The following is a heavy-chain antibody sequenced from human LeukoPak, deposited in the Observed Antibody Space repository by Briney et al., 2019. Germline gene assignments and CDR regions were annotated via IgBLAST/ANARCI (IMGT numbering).Heavy chain of an antibody. Sequence: PGGSLRLSCAASGFPFTIAWMSWVRQAPGNGLEWIGRIRSKNDGGTTDYAAPMKGKFTISRDDSKSTLYLHMSSLTTKDTAIYYCTAYYDFLTGYNTRRDYWGRGTLVTVSP. D-gene: IGHD3-9*01. CDR2: IRSKNDGGTT. J-gene: IGHJ4*02. V-gene: IGHV3-15*01. CDR1: GFPFTIAW. CDR3: TAYYDFLTGYNTRRDY.